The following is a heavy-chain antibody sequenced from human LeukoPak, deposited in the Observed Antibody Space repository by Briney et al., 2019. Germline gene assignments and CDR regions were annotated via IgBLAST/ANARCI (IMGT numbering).Heavy chain of an antibody. CDR3: AREYDILTGYYKSWFDP. D-gene: IGHD3-9*01. Sequence: SVKVSCKASGGTFSSYTISWVRQAPGQGLEWMGRIIPILGIANYAKKFQGRVTITADKSTSTAYVELSSLRSEDTAVYYCAREYDILTGYYKSWFDPWGQGTLVTVSS. CDR1: GGTFSSYT. J-gene: IGHJ5*02. CDR2: IIPILGIA. V-gene: IGHV1-69*04.